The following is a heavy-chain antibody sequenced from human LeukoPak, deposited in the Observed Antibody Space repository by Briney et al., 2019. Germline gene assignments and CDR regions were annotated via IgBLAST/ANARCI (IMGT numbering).Heavy chain of an antibody. J-gene: IGHJ6*02. CDR2: ISSSSSTI. CDR1: GFTFSSYS. CDR3: ARDRITMIVVVITGYYYGMDV. D-gene: IGHD3-22*01. V-gene: IGHV3-48*01. Sequence: PGGSLRLSCAASGFTFSSYSMNWVRQAPGKGLEWVSYISSSSSTIYYADSVKGRFTISRDNAKNSLYLQMNSLRSEDTAVYYCARDRITMIVVVITGYYYGMDVWGQGTTVTVSS.